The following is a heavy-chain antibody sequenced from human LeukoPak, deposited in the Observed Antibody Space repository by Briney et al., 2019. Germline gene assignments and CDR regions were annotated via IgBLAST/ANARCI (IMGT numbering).Heavy chain of an antibody. CDR3: AKKNLAAAGPNYFDY. D-gene: IGHD6-13*01. J-gene: IGHJ4*02. V-gene: IGHV3-23*01. Sequence: PGGSLRLSCAASGFTFSTYSMNWVRQAPGKGLEWFSIISGDGATTDYTDSVKGPFTISRDNSRNTMYLQMNSLIVEDTAVYYCAKKNLAAAGPNYFDYWGQGTLVTVSS. CDR1: GFTFSTYS. CDR2: ISGDGATT.